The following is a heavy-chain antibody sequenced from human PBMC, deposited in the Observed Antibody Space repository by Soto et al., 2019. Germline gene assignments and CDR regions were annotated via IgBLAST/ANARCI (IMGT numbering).Heavy chain of an antibody. Sequence: QVQLVQSGAEVRKPGASVKVSCKTSGYTFTGYYVHWVRQAPGQGLEYMGWINPNTGGTKFAQKFQGRVTMTRDTSISTAYMELRWLVSDDTAVYFFARSLSTIAARPDYWGQGTLVTVSS. V-gene: IGHV1-2*02. CDR2: INPNTGGT. J-gene: IGHJ4*02. CDR3: ARSLSTIAARPDY. D-gene: IGHD6-6*01. CDR1: GYTFTGYY.